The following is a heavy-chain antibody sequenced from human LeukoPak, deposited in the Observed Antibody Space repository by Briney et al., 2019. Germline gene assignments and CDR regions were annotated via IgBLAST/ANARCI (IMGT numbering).Heavy chain of an antibody. Sequence: TGGSLGLSFVASGFSFGIYAMSWVRQAPGKGLQWDSQISGTGVATWYAGFARDRFTISRDNSKKTVYLQMSGLRAEDTAMYYCVKDPRDSYGTNWFVAWGQGTLLTVSS. J-gene: IGHJ5*02. D-gene: IGHD2-21*01. CDR1: GFSFGIYA. CDR2: ISGTGVAT. V-gene: IGHV3-23*01. CDR3: VKDPRDSYGTNWFVA.